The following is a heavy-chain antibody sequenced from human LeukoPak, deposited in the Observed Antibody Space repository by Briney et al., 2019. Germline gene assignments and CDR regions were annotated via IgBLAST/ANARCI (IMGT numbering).Heavy chain of an antibody. CDR3: ATHINWNYAGILDY. D-gene: IGHD1-7*01. CDR1: GYTFTGYY. CDR2: INPNSGDT. V-gene: IGHV1-2*06. Sequence: ATVKVSCKASGYTFTGYYMHWLRQAPGQGLEWMGRINPNSGDTKFAQKFQGRVTMSRDTSLSTAYMELSRLTSDDTAVYFCATHINWNYAGILDYWGQGALVTVSS. J-gene: IGHJ4*02.